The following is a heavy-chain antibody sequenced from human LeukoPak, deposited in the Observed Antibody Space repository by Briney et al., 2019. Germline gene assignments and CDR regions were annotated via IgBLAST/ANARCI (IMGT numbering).Heavy chain of an antibody. D-gene: IGHD3-22*01. Sequence: GGSLRLSCAASGFIFSSYGMHWVRQAPGKGLEWVAVAYHDEWPGNSKYYVDSVKGRFTVSRDNSKNTLYLQMNSLRDEDTAAYYCARVLPDYYDSSGYPDYRGQGTLVTVSS. CDR2: AYHDEWPGNSK. V-gene: IGHV3-33*01. CDR1: GFIFSSYG. J-gene: IGHJ4*02. CDR3: ARVLPDYYDSSGYPDY.